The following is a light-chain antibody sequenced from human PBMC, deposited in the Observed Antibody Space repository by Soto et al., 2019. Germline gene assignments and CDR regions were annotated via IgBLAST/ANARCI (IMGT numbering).Light chain of an antibody. CDR3: AAWDDSLNALV. CDR2: TNN. Sequence: QSVLTQPPSASGTPGQGVTISCSGSNSNIGTNTVNWYQQLPGTAPKALIHTNNLRPSGVPDRFSGSKSGTSASLAISGLQSEDEAHYYCAAWDDSLNALVSGGGTKLTVL. CDR1: NSNIGTNT. J-gene: IGLJ2*01. V-gene: IGLV1-44*01.